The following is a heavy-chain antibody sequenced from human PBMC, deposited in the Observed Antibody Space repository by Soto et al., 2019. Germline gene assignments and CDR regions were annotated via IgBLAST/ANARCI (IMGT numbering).Heavy chain of an antibody. CDR1: GGSISSSGYY. J-gene: IGHJ5*02. CDR2: VYYSGTT. V-gene: IGHV4-39*01. D-gene: IGHD6-6*01. Sequence: PSETLSLTCTVSGGSISSSGYYWGWIRQPPGEGLEWIGIVYYSGTTPYSPSLKSRFTISVYTSRNQFSLKLSSVTAADTAVYYCARYSSSAGWFDPWGQGTLVTVSS. CDR3: ARYSSSAGWFDP.